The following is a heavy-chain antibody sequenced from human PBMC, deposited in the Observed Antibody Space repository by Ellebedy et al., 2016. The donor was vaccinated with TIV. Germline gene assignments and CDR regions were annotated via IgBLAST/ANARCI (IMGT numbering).Heavy chain of an antibody. V-gene: IGHV1-18*01. CDR2: ISAYNGNT. CDR3: ARGRYYYGGKRVPPYFDY. CDR1: GYTFTSYG. Sequence: AASVKVSCKASGYTFTSYGISWVRQAPGQGLEWMGWISAYNGNTNYAQKLQGRVTMTTDTSTSTAYMELRSLRSDDTAVYYCARGRYYYGGKRVPPYFDYWGQGTLVTVSS. J-gene: IGHJ4*02. D-gene: IGHD4-23*01.